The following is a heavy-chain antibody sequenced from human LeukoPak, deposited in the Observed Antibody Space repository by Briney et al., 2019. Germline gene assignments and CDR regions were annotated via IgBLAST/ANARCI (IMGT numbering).Heavy chain of an antibody. V-gene: IGHV3-49*04. CDR3: TRDQGFWSGSSLDY. J-gene: IGHJ4*02. D-gene: IGHD3-3*01. CDR2: IRSKAYGGTT. CDR1: GFTFGDYA. Sequence: PGGSLRLSCTASGFTFGDYAMSWVRQAPGKGLEWVGFIRSKAYGGTTEYAASVKGRFTISRDDSKSIAYLQMNSLKTEDSAVFYCTRDQGFWSGSSLDYWGQGTLVTVSS.